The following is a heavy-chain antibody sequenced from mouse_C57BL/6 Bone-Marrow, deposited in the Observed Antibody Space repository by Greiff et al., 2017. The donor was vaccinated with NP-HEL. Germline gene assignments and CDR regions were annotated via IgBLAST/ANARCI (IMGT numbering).Heavy chain of an antibody. CDR2: IYPRSGNT. CDR3: AREKDYYYGSSSYYYAMDY. D-gene: IGHD1-1*01. V-gene: IGHV1-81*01. CDR1: GYTFTSYG. Sequence: VQLQESGAELARPGASVKLSCKASGYTFTSYGISWVKQRTGQGLEWIGEIYPRSGNTYYNEKFKGKATLTADKSSSTAYMELRSLTSEDSAGYFCAREKDYYYGSSSYYYAMDYWGQGTSVTVSS. J-gene: IGHJ4*01.